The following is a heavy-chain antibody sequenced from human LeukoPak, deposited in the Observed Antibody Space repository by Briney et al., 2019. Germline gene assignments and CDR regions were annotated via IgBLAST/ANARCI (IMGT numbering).Heavy chain of an antibody. V-gene: IGHV1-8*02. CDR3: ARAPAAFDI. Sequence: GSSVKVSCKASGGTFSSYAISWVRQATGQGLEWMGWMNPNSGNTGYAQKFQGRVTMTRNTSISTAYMELSSLRSEDTAVYYCARAPAAFDIWGQGTMVTVSS. J-gene: IGHJ3*02. CDR1: GGTFSSYA. CDR2: MNPNSGNT.